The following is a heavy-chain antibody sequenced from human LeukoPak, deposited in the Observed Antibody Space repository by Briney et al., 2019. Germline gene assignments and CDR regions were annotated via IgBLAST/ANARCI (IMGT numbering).Heavy chain of an antibody. CDR2: ISSSSSYM. Sequence: NTGGSLRLSCAASGFTFSSYSMNWVRQAPGKGLEWVSSISSSSSYMYYADSVKGRFTISRDNAKNSLYLQMNSLRAEDTAVYYCARDSRASSGYYFWGQGTLVTVSS. CDR3: ARDSRASSGYYF. J-gene: IGHJ4*02. V-gene: IGHV3-21*01. D-gene: IGHD3-22*01. CDR1: GFTFSSYS.